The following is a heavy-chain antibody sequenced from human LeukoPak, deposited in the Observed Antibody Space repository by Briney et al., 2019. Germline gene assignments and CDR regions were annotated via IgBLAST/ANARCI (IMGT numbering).Heavy chain of an antibody. CDR2: ISGSGGST. CDR3: AKDYYDSYYFDY. Sequence: GGSLSLSCAASGFTFDNYAMTWVRQGPGKGLEWIATISGSGGSTYYADSVKGRFTISRDNSKNTLYLQMNSLRAEDTAVYYCAKDYYDSYYFDYWGQGTLVTVSS. V-gene: IGHV3-23*01. D-gene: IGHD3-22*01. J-gene: IGHJ4*02. CDR1: GFTFDNYA.